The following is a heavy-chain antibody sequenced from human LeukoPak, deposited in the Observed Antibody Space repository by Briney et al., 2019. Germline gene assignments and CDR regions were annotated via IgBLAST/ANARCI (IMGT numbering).Heavy chain of an antibody. CDR3: ARTTVTKYYFDY. D-gene: IGHD4-17*01. J-gene: IGHJ4*02. CDR2: IYYSGST. V-gene: IGHV4-59*01. Sequence: SETLSLTCTVSGGSISSYYWSWIRKPPGKGLEWIGYIYYSGSTNYNPSLKSRVTISVDTSKNQFSLKLSSVTAADTAVYYCARTTVTKYYFDYWGQGTLVTVSS. CDR1: GGSISSYY.